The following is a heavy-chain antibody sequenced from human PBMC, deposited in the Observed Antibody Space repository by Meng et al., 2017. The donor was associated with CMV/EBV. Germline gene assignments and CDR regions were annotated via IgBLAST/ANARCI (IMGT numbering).Heavy chain of an antibody. V-gene: IGHV4-39*01. J-gene: IGHJ6*02. Sequence: SETLSLTCTVSGGSISSSSYYWSWIRQHPGKGLEWMGSIYYSGSTYYNPSLKSRVTISVDTSKNQLSLKLSSVTAADTAVYYCATVRPPYYYYGMDVWGQGTTVTVSS. CDR1: GGSISSSSYY. CDR2: IYYSGST. CDR3: ATVRPPYYYYGMDV. D-gene: IGHD3-22*01.